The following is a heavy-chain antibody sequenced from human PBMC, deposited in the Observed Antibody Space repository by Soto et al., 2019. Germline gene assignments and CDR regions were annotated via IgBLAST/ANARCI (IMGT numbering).Heavy chain of an antibody. CDR1: GGSFSGYY. CDR2: INHSGST. CDR3: ARGLGARGVRGVYDYCGMDV. J-gene: IGHJ6*02. Sequence: PSETLSLTCAVYGGSFSGYYWSWIRQPPGKGLEWIGEINHSGSTNYNPSLKSRVTISVDTSKNQFSLKLSSVTAADTAVYYCARGLGARGVRGVYDYCGMDVWGQGTTVTVSS. D-gene: IGHD3-10*01. V-gene: IGHV4-34*01.